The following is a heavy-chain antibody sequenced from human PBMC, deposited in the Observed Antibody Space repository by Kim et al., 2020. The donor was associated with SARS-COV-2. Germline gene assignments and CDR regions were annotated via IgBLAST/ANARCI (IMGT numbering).Heavy chain of an antibody. CDR1: GYTFTSYD. V-gene: IGHV1-8*01. CDR2: MNPNSGNT. CDR3: ARGYDSSSWYVIYYYYGMDV. D-gene: IGHD6-13*01. J-gene: IGHJ6*02. Sequence: ASVKVSCKASGYTFTSYDINWVRQATGQGLEWMGWMNPNSGNTGYAQKFQGRVTMTRNTSISTAYMELSSLRSEDTAVYYCARGYDSSSWYVIYYYYGMDVWGQGTTVTVSS.